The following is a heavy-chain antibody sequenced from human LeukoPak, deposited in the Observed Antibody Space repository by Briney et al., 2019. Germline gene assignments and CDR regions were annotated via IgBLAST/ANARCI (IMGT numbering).Heavy chain of an antibody. Sequence: ASVKVSCKASGYTLTGYYMHWVRQAPGQGLEWMGWINPNSGGTNYAQKFQGRVTMTRDTSISTAYMELSRLRSDDTAVYYCARGLYYYDSSGYFGYWGQGTLVTVSS. CDR2: INPNSGGT. D-gene: IGHD3-22*01. CDR1: GYTLTGYY. V-gene: IGHV1-2*02. J-gene: IGHJ4*02. CDR3: ARGLYYYDSSGYFGY.